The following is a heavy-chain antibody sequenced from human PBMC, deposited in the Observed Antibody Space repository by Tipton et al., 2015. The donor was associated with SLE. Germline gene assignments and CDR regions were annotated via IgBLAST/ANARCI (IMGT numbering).Heavy chain of an antibody. CDR2: INHSEST. Sequence: LSCAVYGGAFRGFYWGLVRPPPREGREWIGEINHSESTTYNPSLRSRVTITVDTSRNQVSLELTSVAAADTGVYYCARGNPGESYDYWGQGTLVTVSS. CDR1: GGAFRGFY. V-gene: IGHV4-34*01. D-gene: IGHD3-16*01. J-gene: IGHJ4*02. CDR3: ARGNPGESYDY.